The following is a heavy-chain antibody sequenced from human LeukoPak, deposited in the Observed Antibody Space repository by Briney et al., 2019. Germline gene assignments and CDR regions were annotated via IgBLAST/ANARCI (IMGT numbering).Heavy chain of an antibody. J-gene: IGHJ4*02. CDR1: GYSISSGYF. CDR3: AREPRDGYNRLDY. D-gene: IGHD5-24*01. Sequence: SETLSLTCTVSGYSISSGYFWGWIRQPPGKGLEWIGTIYNSGSTYYNASLESRVTISVDTSNNQFSLKLSSVTAADTAVYYCAREPRDGYNRLDYWGQGTLVTVSS. CDR2: IYNSGST. V-gene: IGHV4-38-2*02.